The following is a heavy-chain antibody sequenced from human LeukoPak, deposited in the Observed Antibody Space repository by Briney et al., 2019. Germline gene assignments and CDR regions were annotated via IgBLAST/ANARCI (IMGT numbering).Heavy chain of an antibody. V-gene: IGHV3-23*01. CDR3: AKRSGYSSGWYDY. J-gene: IGHJ4*02. Sequence: PGGSLRLTCAASGFTFNSYAMSWVRHAPGKGLEWVSAISGSGGSTYYADSVKGRFTISRDNSKNTLYLQMNSLRVEDTAVYYCAKRSGYSSGWYDYWGQGALVTVSS. CDR1: GFTFNSYA. CDR2: ISGSGGST. D-gene: IGHD6-19*01.